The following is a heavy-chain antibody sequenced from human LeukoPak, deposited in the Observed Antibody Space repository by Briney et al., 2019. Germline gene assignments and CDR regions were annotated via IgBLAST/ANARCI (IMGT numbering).Heavy chain of an antibody. CDR2: IIPIFGTA. D-gene: IGHD3-10*01. CDR3: ARVGGFGEPNGDYYFDY. V-gene: IGHV1-69*13. Sequence: SVTVSCKASGGTFSSYAISWVRQAPGQGLEWMGGIIPIFGTANYAQKFQGRVTITADESTSTAYMELSSLRSEDTAVYYCARVGGFGEPNGDYYFDYWGQGTLVTVSS. CDR1: GGTFSSYA. J-gene: IGHJ4*02.